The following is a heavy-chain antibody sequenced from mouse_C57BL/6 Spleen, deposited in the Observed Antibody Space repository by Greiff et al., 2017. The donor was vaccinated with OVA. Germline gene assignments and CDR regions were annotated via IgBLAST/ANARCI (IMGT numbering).Heavy chain of an antibody. CDR1: GYTFTSYW. J-gene: IGHJ4*01. CDR3: AVGGGYAMDY. Sequence: QVQLKQPGAELVRPGSSVKLSCKASGYTFTSYWMHWVKQRPIQGLEWIGNIDPSDSETHYNQKFKDKATLTVDKSSSTAYMQLSSLTSEDSAVYYCAVGGGYAMDYWGQGTSVTVSS. CDR2: IDPSDSET. V-gene: IGHV1-52*01. D-gene: IGHD1-1*02.